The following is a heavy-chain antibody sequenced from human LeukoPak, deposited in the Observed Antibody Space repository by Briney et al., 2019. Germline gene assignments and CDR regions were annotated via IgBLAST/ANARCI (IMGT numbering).Heavy chain of an antibody. CDR1: GFTFRSYG. CDR3: ARDLYADYVWWSFDY. Sequence: GRSLRLSCAASGFTFRSYGMHWVRQAPGKGLEWVALIWYDGSKKYYADSVKGRFTISRDNSKNTLYLQMNSLRAEDTAVYYCARDLYADYVWWSFDYWGQGTLVTVSS. J-gene: IGHJ4*02. CDR2: IWYDGSKK. D-gene: IGHD3-16*01. V-gene: IGHV3-33*01.